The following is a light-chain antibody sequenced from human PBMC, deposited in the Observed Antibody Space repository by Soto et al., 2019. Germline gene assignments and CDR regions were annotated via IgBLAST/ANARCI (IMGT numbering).Light chain of an antibody. CDR3: QQSYSTPYT. Sequence: EIVLTQSPATLSLSPGERATLSCRASQSVTSYLAWYQQRPGQAPRLLIYDASRRATGIPARFSGSGSGADFTLTISSLQPEDFATYYCQQSYSTPYTFGQGTKLEIK. V-gene: IGKV3-11*01. CDR1: QSVTSY. CDR2: DAS. J-gene: IGKJ2*01.